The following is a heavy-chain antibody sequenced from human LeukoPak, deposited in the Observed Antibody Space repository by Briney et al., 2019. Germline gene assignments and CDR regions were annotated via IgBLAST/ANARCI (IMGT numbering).Heavy chain of an antibody. CDR1: GGTFSSYA. J-gene: IGHJ5*02. CDR2: IIPIFGTA. D-gene: IGHD2-15*01. CDR3: ARLSGYCSGGSCPNWFDP. Sequence: GSSVKVSCKASGGTFSSYAISGVRQAPGQGLEWMGGIIPIFGTANYAQKFQGRVTITADKSTSTAYMELSSLRSEDTAVYYCARLSGYCSGGSCPNWFDPWGQGTLVTVSS. V-gene: IGHV1-69*06.